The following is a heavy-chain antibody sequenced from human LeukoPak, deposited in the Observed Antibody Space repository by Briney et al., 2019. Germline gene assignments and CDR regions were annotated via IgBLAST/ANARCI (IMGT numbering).Heavy chain of an antibody. Sequence: GGSLRLSCAASGFTFSDYGMHWVRQAPGKGLEWVAFLRYDGTNEYYSDSVRGRFSISRDNSKNTVYLQMNRLRAEDTAVYYCAKDRISLGELLSGLEYWGQGILVTVSS. J-gene: IGHJ4*02. CDR3: AKDRISLGELLSGLEY. CDR1: GFTFSDYG. V-gene: IGHV3-30*02. CDR2: LRYDGTNE. D-gene: IGHD3-10*01.